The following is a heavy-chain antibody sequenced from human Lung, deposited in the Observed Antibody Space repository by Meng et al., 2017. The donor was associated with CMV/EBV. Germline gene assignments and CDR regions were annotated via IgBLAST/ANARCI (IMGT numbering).Heavy chain of an antibody. CDR2: ISGSGGST. V-gene: IGHV3-23*01. J-gene: IGHJ4*02. D-gene: IGHD3-22*01. CDR3: AKSYYDSSGYYYN. CDR1: GYTFSSYA. Sequence: GGSLRLXCAASGYTFSSYAMSWVRQAPGKGLEWVSAISGSGGSTYYADSVKGRFTISRDNSKNTLYLQMNSLRAEDTAVYYCAKSYYDSSGYYYNWGQGTLVTVSS.